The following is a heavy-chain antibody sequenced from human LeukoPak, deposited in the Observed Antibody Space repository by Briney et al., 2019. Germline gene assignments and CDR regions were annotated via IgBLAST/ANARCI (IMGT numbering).Heavy chain of an antibody. CDR1: GGSFSGYQ. D-gene: IGHD2/OR15-2a*01. V-gene: IGHV4-34*01. CDR2: INHSGST. J-gene: IGHJ2*01. Sequence: SETLSLTCAVYGGSFSGYQWSWIRQPPGKGLECIGEINHSGSTNYNPSLKSRLTISVDTSKNQFSLRLTSVTAADTAVYYCARDRSMDYFDLWGRGTLVTVSS. CDR3: ARDRSMDYFDL.